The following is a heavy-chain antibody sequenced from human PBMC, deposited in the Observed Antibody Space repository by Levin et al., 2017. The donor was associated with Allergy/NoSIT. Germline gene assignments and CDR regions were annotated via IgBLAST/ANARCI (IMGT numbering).Heavy chain of an antibody. CDR3: ATSDVIMATTSLDS. V-gene: IGHV1-2*02. Sequence: ASVKVSCKASEYTFTAFYFYWGRQAPGRGLEGMGWIKPNNGATVYAPRFQGRVIMTREKSVTTIYMELSSRISDDTAVYYCATSDVIMATTSLDSWGQGTLVSVSS. CDR2: IKPNNGAT. D-gene: IGHD2-8*01. J-gene: IGHJ5*01. CDR1: EYTFTAFY.